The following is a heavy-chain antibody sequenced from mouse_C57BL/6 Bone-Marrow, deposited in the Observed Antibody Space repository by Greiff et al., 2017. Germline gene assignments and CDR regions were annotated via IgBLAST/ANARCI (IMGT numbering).Heavy chain of an antibody. CDR1: GFTFSSYG. CDR3: ASLYYYGSSGDYFDY. V-gene: IGHV5-6*01. D-gene: IGHD1-1*01. Sequence: EVMLVESGGDLVKPGGSLKLSCAASGFTFSSYGMSWVRQTPDKRLEWVATISSGGSYTYYPDSVKGRFTISRDNAKNTLYLQMSSLKSEDTAMYYCASLYYYGSSGDYFDYWGQGTTLTVSS. J-gene: IGHJ2*01. CDR2: ISSGGSYT.